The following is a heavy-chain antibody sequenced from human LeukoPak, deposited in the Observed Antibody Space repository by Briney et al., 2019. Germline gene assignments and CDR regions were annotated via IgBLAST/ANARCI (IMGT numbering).Heavy chain of an antibody. CDR2: INHSGST. D-gene: IGHD3-3*01. CDR1: GGSFSGYY. J-gene: IGHJ4*02. Sequence: SETLSLTCAVYGGSFSGYYWSWIRQPPGKGLEWIGEINHSGSTNYNPSLKSRVTISVDTSKNQFSLKLSSVTAADTAVYYCARTQAFFWSGYSDYWGQGTLVTVSP. CDR3: ARTQAFFWSGYSDY. V-gene: IGHV4-34*01.